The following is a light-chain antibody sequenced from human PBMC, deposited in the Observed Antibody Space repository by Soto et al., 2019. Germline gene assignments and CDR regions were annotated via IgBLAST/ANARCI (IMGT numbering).Light chain of an antibody. CDR2: GAS. CDR1: QSVSIN. J-gene: IGKJ2*01. V-gene: IGKV3-15*01. CDR3: QQYNNWPPYT. Sequence: EIVMTQSPATLSVSPGERATLSCRASQSVSINLAWYQQKPGQAPRLLIYGASTRATGIPARFSGSGSGTEYTLTISSLQSEDFAVYYCQQYNNWPPYTFGQGTKLE.